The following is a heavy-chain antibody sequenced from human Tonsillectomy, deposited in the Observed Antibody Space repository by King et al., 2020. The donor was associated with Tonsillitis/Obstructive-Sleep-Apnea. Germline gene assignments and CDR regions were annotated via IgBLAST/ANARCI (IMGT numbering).Heavy chain of an antibody. CDR2: INHSGST. V-gene: IGHV4-34*01. CDR3: ARGRSRLLGY. Sequence: VQLQQWGAGLLKPSETLSLTCAVYGVSFSGYYWSWIRQPPGKGLEWIGEINHSGSTNYNPSLKSRVTISVDTSKNQFSLKLSSVTAADTAVYYCARGRSRLLGYWGQGTLVTVSS. CDR1: GVSFSGYY. J-gene: IGHJ4*02. D-gene: IGHD6-25*01.